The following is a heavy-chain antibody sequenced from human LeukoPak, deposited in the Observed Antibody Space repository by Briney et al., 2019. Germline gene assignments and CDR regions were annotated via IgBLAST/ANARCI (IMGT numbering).Heavy chain of an antibody. V-gene: IGHV3-21*01. CDR2: ISSTGSDI. D-gene: IGHD6-6*01. Sequence: PGGSLRLSCAASGFTFSIYSINWVRQAPGKGLEWVSSISSTGSDIYYADSLKGRFTISRDNAKNSLYLQMNSLRAEDTAVYYCARGSSYSSSSPYYYYMDVWGKGTTVTVSS. CDR1: GFTFSIYS. CDR3: ARGSSYSSSSPYYYYMDV. J-gene: IGHJ6*03.